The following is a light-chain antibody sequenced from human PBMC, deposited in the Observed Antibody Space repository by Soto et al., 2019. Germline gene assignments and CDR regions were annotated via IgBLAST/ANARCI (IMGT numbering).Light chain of an antibody. CDR2: DVS. J-gene: IGKJ1*01. Sequence: EIVLTQSPGTLSLSPGERATLSCRSSQSVSSNYLAWYQQKPDQAPRLVIYDVSGRATGIPGRFSGSGSGTSVTLTISRLEPEDFAVYYCQQYGSSPTFGQGTKVEIK. V-gene: IGKV3-20*01. CDR3: QQYGSSPT. CDR1: QSVSSNY.